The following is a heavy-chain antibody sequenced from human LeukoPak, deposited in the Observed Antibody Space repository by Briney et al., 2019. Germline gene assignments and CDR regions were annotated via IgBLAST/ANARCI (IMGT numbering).Heavy chain of an antibody. CDR2: MNPNSGNT. Sequence: ASVKVSCKASGYTFTSYDINWVRQAAGQGLEWRGWMNPNSGNTGYAQKFQGRVTITRNTSISTAYMELSSLRSEDTAVYYCARVAEMATIARYYFDYWGQGTLVTVSS. CDR1: GYTFTSYD. V-gene: IGHV1-8*03. CDR3: ARVAEMATIARYYFDY. J-gene: IGHJ4*02. D-gene: IGHD5-24*01.